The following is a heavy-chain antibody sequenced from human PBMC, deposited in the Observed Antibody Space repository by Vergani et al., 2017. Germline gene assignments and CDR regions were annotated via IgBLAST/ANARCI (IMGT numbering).Heavy chain of an antibody. D-gene: IGHD2-8*01. Sequence: EVHLLESGGGLVQPGGSLRVSCAASGFTFSSDAMSWVRQAPGKGLEWVAFIGSSGPYINYADSVKGRFIISRDNTNNSLFLQLRSLRAEDAAVYYCARDCTSGGCPDNYGMDVWGQXP. V-gene: IGHV3-21*06. J-gene: IGHJ6*02. CDR1: GFTFSSDA. CDR2: IGSSGPYI. CDR3: ARDCTSGGCPDNYGMDV.